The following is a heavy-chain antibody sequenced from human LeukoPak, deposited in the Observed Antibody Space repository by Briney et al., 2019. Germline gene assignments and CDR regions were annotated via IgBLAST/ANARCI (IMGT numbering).Heavy chain of an antibody. CDR1: GYTFTDYS. CDR2: VTPKNGDT. J-gene: IGHJ4*02. V-gene: IGHV1-2*02. CDR3: ARGFDY. Sequence: GASVKVSCKASGYTFTDYSIHWVRQAPGQGLEWMGWVTPKNGDTSYTQKFQGRVTMTRDTSISTAYMELSRLRSDDTAVYYCARGFDYWGQGTLVTVSS.